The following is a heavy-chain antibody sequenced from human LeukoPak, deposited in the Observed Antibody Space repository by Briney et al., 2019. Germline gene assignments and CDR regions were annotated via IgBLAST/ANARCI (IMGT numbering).Heavy chain of an antibody. CDR1: GFTLNSYA. J-gene: IGHJ4*02. Sequence: GGSLRLSCAASGFTLNSYAMSWVRQAPGKGLEWVSAISDGGSDTYYADSVKGRFTISKDNSKNMLFLQMNSLMDDDTAVYYCAKRVPYSSSSVYFDSGAREPWSPSPQ. CDR3: AKRVPYSSSSVYFDS. CDR2: ISDGGSDT. V-gene: IGHV3-23*01. D-gene: IGHD6-6*01.